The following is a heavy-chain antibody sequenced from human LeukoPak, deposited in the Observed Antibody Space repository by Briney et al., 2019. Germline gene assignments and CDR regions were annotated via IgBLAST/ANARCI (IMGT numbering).Heavy chain of an antibody. J-gene: IGHJ4*02. CDR1: GFTFSSYA. CDR2: ISYDGSNK. V-gene: IGHV3-30-3*01. CDR3: ARVVTAMVLDY. Sequence: PGGSPRLSCAASGFTFSSYAMHWVRQAPGKGLEWVAVISYDGSNKYYADSVKGRFTISRDNSKNTLYLQMNSLRAEDTAVYYCARVVTAMVLDYWGQGTLVTVSS. D-gene: IGHD5-18*01.